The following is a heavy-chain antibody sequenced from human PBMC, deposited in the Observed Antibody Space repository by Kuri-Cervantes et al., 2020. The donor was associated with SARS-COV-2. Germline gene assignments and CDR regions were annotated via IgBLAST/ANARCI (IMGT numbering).Heavy chain of an antibody. CDR1: GFTFSSYW. D-gene: IGHD6-25*01. CDR3: AKAPSRGGSPFYFDY. Sequence: GGSLRLSCAASGFTFSSYWMHWVRQAPGKGLVWVSRINSDGSSTSYADPVKGRFTISRDNSNNNLFLLMSSLRVEDSAVYFCAKAPSRGGSPFYFDYWGQGTLVTVSS. V-gene: IGHV3-74*01. CDR2: INSDGSST. J-gene: IGHJ4*02.